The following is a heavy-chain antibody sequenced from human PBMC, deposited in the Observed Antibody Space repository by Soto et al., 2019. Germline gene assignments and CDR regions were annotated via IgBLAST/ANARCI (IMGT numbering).Heavy chain of an antibody. CDR3: ARVPYYDFWSGYYRPYYFDH. Sequence: ASVKVSCKASGYTFTSYDINWVRQATGQGLEWMGWMNPNSGNTGYAQKFQGRVTMTRNTSISTAYMELSSLRSEDTAVYYCARVPYYDFWSGYYRPYYFDHSGQGTLVSVS. J-gene: IGHJ4*02. CDR1: GYTFTSYD. CDR2: MNPNSGNT. D-gene: IGHD3-3*01. V-gene: IGHV1-8*01.